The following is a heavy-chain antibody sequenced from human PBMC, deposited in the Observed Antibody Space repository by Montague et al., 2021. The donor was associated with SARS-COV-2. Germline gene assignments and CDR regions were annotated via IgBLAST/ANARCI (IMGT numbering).Heavy chain of an antibody. V-gene: IGHV3-48*02. J-gene: IGHJ6*02. CDR1: GFTFSSYS. CDR3: ARDLGLVPALVYYYYYGMDV. CDR2: ISSSSSTI. Sequence: SRSLSLSASGFTFSSYSMNWVRQAPGKGLGWVSYISSSSSTIYYADSVKGRFTISRDNAKNSLYLQMNSLRDEDTAVYYCARDLGLVPALVYYYYYGMDVWGQGTTVTVSS. D-gene: IGHD5-18*01.